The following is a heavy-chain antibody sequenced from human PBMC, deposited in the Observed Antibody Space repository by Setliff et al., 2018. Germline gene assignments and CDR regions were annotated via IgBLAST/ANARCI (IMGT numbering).Heavy chain of an antibody. V-gene: IGHV1-2*04. J-gene: IGHJ6*02. Sequence: ASVKVSCKASGYTFTGYYMHWVRQASGQGLEWMGWINPNSGGTNYAQKFQGWVTMTRDTSISTAYMELSRLRSDDTAVYYCARSFSPAAGTGRFYYYYGMDVWGQGTTVTVSS. CDR1: GYTFTGYY. CDR2: INPNSGGT. CDR3: ARSFSPAAGTGRFYYYYGMDV. D-gene: IGHD6-13*01.